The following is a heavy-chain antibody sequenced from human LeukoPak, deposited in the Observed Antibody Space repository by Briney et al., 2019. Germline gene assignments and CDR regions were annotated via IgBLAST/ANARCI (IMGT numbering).Heavy chain of an antibody. D-gene: IGHD2-2*01. J-gene: IGHJ6*02. Sequence: SETLSLTCAVYGGSFSGYYWSWIRQPPGKGLEWIGEINHSGSTNYNPSLKSRVTISVDTSKNQFSLKLSSVTAADTAVYYCARDLDCSSTSCYVGMDVWGQGTTVTVSS. CDR3: ARDLDCSSTSCYVGMDV. CDR2: INHSGST. V-gene: IGHV4-34*01. CDR1: GGSFSGYY.